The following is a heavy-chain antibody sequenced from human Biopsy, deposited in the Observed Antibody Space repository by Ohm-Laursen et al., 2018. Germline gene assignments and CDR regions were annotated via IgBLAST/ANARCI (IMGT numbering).Heavy chain of an antibody. D-gene: IGHD5-18*01. CDR3: ARHPTHRIQQIDY. CDR1: GGSISRYY. Sequence: SETLSLTWTVSGGSISRYYWSWIRQPPGKGLEWIGYIYYSGSTNYNPSLKSRVTISVDTSKNQFSLRLSSVTAADTAVYYCARHPTHRIQQIDYWGQGTLVTVPS. V-gene: IGHV4-59*08. CDR2: IYYSGST. J-gene: IGHJ4*02.